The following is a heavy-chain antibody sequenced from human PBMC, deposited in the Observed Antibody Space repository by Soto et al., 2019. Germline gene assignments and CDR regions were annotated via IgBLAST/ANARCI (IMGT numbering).Heavy chain of an antibody. CDR1: GGSISSGGYS. D-gene: IGHD2-21*02. V-gene: IGHV4-30-2*01. CDR2: IYHSGST. Sequence: PSETLSLTCAVSGGSISSGGYSWSWIRQPPGKGLEWIGYIYHSGSTYYNPSLKSRVTISVDRSKNQFSLKLSSVTAADTAVYYCARYCGGDCSPGNYFDYWGQGTLVTVSS. J-gene: IGHJ4*02. CDR3: ARYCGGDCSPGNYFDY.